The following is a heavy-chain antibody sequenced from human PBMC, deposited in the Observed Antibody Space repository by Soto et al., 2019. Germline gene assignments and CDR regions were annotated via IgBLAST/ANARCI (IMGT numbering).Heavy chain of an antibody. V-gene: IGHV3-23*01. J-gene: IGHJ2*01. CDR1: GVTFSTYA. CDR2: ISERGGST. CDR3: AKDGALSRRWYFAL. Sequence: EVQLLESGGGLVQPGGSLRLSCAASGVTFSTYAMTWVRQPAGKGLEWVSSISERGGSTFYAVSVRGRFTISRDNSKDTLYLQMNSLRAEDTAVYFCAKDGALSRRWYFALWGRGTLVTVSS. D-gene: IGHD1-1*01.